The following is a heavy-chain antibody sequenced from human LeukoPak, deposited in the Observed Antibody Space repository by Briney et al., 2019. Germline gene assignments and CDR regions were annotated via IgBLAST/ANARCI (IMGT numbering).Heavy chain of an antibody. V-gene: IGHV3-30-3*01. CDR2: ISYDGSNK. CDR3: AREGAAWNYFFGY. J-gene: IGHJ4*02. D-gene: IGHD1-7*01. Sequence: GGSLRLACAASGFTFSSYAMHWVRQAPGEGLEWVAVISYDGSNKYYADSVKGRFTISRDNSKNTLYLQMNSLRAEDTAVYYCAREGAAWNYFFGYWGQGTLVTVSS. CDR1: GFTFSSYA.